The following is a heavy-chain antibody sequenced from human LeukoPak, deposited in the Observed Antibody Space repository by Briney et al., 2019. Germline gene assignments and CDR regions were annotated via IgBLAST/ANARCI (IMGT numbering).Heavy chain of an antibody. D-gene: IGHD3-16*02. CDR3: ARVPYRYYYYMDV. J-gene: IGHJ6*03. Sequence: GESLKISCKGSGYSFTSYWIGWVRQMPGKGLEWMGIIYPGDSDTRYSPSFQGQVTISADKSISTAYLQWSSLKASDTAMYYCARVPYRYYYYMDVWGKGTTVTISS. CDR2: IYPGDSDT. CDR1: GYSFTSYW. V-gene: IGHV5-51*01.